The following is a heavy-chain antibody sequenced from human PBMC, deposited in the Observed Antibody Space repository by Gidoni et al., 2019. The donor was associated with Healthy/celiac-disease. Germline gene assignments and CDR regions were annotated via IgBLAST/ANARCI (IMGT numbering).Heavy chain of an antibody. J-gene: IGHJ6*02. V-gene: IGHV4-34*01. CDR2: INHSGST. CDR3: ARVLLVLLYGSGRGMDV. D-gene: IGHD3-10*01. Sequence: QVQLQQWGAGLLKPSETLSLTCAVYGGSFSGYYWSWLRQPPGKGLEWIGEINHSGSTNYNPSLKSRVTISVDTSKNQFSLKLSSVTAADTAVYYCARVLLVLLYGSGRGMDVWGQGTTVTVSS. CDR1: GGSFSGYY.